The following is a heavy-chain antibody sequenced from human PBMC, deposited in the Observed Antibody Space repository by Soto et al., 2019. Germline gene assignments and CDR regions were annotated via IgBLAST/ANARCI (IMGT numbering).Heavy chain of an antibody. CDR1: GFTFSSYA. CDR2: ISYDGSNK. CDR3: ARGNYRSSTSCYGYYYGMDV. D-gene: IGHD2-2*01. Sequence: GGFLRLSCAASGFTFSSYAMHWVRQAPGKGLEWVAVISYDGSNKYYADSVKGRFTISRDNSKNTLYLQMNSLRAEDTAVYYCARGNYRSSTSCYGYYYGMDVWGQGTTVTVSS. V-gene: IGHV3-30-3*01. J-gene: IGHJ6*02.